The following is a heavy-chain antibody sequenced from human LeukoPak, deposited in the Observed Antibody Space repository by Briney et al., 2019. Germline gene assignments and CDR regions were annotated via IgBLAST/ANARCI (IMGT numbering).Heavy chain of an antibody. CDR3: VRDGVSTIPLDY. D-gene: IGHD2-21*01. CDR2: IDSDGRST. V-gene: IGHV3-74*03. J-gene: IGHJ4*02. Sequence: GGSLRLSCAASGFTFSSYVMTWVRQAPGKGLVWVSRIDSDGRSTTYADSVKGRFTISRDNAKNTLYLQMNSLRAEDTAVYYCVRDGVSTIPLDYWGQGSLVTVSS. CDR1: GFTFSSYV.